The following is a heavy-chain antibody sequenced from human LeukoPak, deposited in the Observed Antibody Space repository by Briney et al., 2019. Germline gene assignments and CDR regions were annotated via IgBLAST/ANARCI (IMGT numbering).Heavy chain of an antibody. CDR1: GYTFTSYG. Sequence: GASVKVSCKASGYTFTSYGISWVRQAPGQGLEWMGWISAYNGNTNYAQKLQGRVTMTTDTSTSTAYMELRSLRSDDTAVYYCARDMPGIAAAGRPGLYWGQGTLVTVSS. V-gene: IGHV1-18*01. CDR2: ISAYNGNT. CDR3: ARDMPGIAAAGRPGLY. D-gene: IGHD6-13*01. J-gene: IGHJ4*02.